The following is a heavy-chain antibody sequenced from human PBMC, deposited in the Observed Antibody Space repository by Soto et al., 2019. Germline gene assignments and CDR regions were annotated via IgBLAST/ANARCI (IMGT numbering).Heavy chain of an antibody. CDR1: GGSISNYY. D-gene: IGHD5-12*01. J-gene: IGHJ3*01. Sequence: LETLSLTCTVSGGSISNYYWSWIRQPPGRGLEWIGHIFYSGSTNYNPALKSRVTISVDTSKSQFSLKLSSVTAADTAVYYCARGRYSTSEAFDLWGQGTLVTVSS. CDR3: ARGRYSTSEAFDL. V-gene: IGHV4-59*01. CDR2: IFYSGST.